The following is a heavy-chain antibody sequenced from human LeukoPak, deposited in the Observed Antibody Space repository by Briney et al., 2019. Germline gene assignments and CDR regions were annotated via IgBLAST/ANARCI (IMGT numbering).Heavy chain of an antibody. CDR3: AHLARFCSSTSCPNWFDP. J-gene: IGHJ5*02. V-gene: IGHV2-5*02. CDR1: GFSLSTSGVG. D-gene: IGHD2-2*01. CDR2: IYWDDDK. Sequence: KESGPTLVKPTQTLTLTCTFSGFSLSTSGVGVGWIRQPPGKALEWLALIYWDDDKRYSPSLKSRLTITKDTSKNQVVLTVTNMDPVDTATYFCAHLARFCSSTSCPNWFDPWGQGTLVTVSS.